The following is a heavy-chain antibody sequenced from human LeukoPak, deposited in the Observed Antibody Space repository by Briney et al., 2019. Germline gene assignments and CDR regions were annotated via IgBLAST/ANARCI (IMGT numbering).Heavy chain of an antibody. D-gene: IGHD2-21*02. Sequence: ASVKVSCKASGYTFTSYGISWVRQAPGQGLEWMGWISAYNGNTNYAQKLQGRVTKTTDTSTSTAYMELRSLRSDDTAVYYCARDLPTSGGDYYPTFDYWGQGTLVTVSS. CDR3: ARDLPTSGGDYYPTFDY. J-gene: IGHJ4*02. CDR2: ISAYNGNT. CDR1: GYTFTSYG. V-gene: IGHV1-18*01.